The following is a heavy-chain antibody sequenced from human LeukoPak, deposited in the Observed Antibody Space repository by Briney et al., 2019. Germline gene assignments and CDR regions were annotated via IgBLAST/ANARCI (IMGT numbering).Heavy chain of an antibody. D-gene: IGHD2-8*01. CDR1: GGSISSSSYY. CDR2: IYYSGST. J-gene: IGHJ5*02. Sequence: SETLSLTCTVSGGSISSSSYYWGWIRQPPGKGLEWIGSIYYSGSTYYNPSLKSRVTISVDTSKNQFSLKLSSVTAADTAVYYCASPPSGHCTNGVCYLWPGNWFDPWGQGTLVTVSS. V-gene: IGHV4-39*01. CDR3: ASPPSGHCTNGVCYLWPGNWFDP.